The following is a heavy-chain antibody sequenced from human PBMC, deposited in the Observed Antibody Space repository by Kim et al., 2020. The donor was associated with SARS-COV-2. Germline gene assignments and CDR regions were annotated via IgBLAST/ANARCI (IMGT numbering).Heavy chain of an antibody. CDR3: ARAGPDRDWYQLPQSPYWYFDL. D-gene: IGHD2-2*01. CDR1: GYTFTSYY. CDR2: INPSGGST. J-gene: IGHJ2*01. Sequence: ASVKVSCKASGYTFTSYYMHWVRQAPGQGLEWMGIINPSGGSTSYAQKFQGRVTMTRDTSTSTVYMELSSLRSEDTAVYYCARAGPDRDWYQLPQSPYWYFDLWGRGTLVTVSS. V-gene: IGHV1-46*01.